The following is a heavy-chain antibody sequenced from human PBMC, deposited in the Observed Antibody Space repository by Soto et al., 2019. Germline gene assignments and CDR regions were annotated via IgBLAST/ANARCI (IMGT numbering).Heavy chain of an antibody. CDR2: IYDRGTI. V-gene: IGHV4-61*01. Sequence: SETLSLTCTVSGDSLSGGTNYWNWVRQAPGKGLEWIGYIYDRGTIKYNPSLESRVTISQDTSKNQFSLRINSVIASDTAVYYCVGDWGPYWFDPWGQGILVTVSS. CDR1: GDSLSGGTNY. J-gene: IGHJ5*02. D-gene: IGHD3-16*01. CDR3: VGDWGPYWFDP.